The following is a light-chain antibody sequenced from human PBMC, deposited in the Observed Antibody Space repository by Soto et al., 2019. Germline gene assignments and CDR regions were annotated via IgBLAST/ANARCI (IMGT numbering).Light chain of an antibody. V-gene: IGKV3-15*01. CDR3: QQYNDWHFS. CDR1: QSLSGD. CDR2: STS. Sequence: EIVMTQSPATLSVSPGERATLACRSSQSLSGDLAWYQQKPGKAPRLLLYSTSTRAAGIPATFSGSESGTDFILTITSPQSEDFADDYCQQYNDWHFSFGQGTKLDSK. J-gene: IGKJ2*01.